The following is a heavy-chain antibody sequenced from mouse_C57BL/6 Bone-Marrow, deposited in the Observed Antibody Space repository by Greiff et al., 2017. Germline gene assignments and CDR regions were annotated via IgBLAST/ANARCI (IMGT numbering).Heavy chain of an antibody. D-gene: IGHD2-3*01. CDR3: ARGGWLRFAY. CDR2: TDPSDSYT. CDR1: GYTFTSHW. Sequence: VQLQQPGAELVMPGASVKLSCKASGYTFTSHWMHWVKQRPGQGLAWIGETDPSDSYTNSNQKFKGKSTVTVDKSSSTAYMQLSSLTAEDSAVYCCARGGWLRFAYWGKGALVTGSA. J-gene: IGHJ3*01. V-gene: IGHV1-69*01.